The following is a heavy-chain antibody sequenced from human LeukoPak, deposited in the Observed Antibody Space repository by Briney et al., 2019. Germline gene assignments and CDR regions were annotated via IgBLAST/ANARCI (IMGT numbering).Heavy chain of an antibody. Sequence: ASVKVSCKASGYAFTSYDINWVRQATGQWLEWMGWMNPNSGNTGYAQKFQGRVTMTRNTSISTAYMELSSLRSEDTAVYYCARVGILRKALDYWGQGTLVTVSS. CDR2: MNPNSGNT. V-gene: IGHV1-8*01. CDR1: GYAFTSYD. D-gene: IGHD2/OR15-2a*01. J-gene: IGHJ4*02. CDR3: ARVGILRKALDY.